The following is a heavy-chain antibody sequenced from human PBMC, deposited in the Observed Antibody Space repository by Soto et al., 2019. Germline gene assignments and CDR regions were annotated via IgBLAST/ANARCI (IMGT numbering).Heavy chain of an antibody. CDR1: GFSLSTSGVG. Sequence: QITLKESGPTLVKPTQTLTLTCTFSGFSLSTSGVGVGWIRQPPGKALGWLAVIYWADSKHYSPSLESRLTITKDTSKNQVVLTMTNMDPVDTATYYCAHKGYGDYPLDYWGQGTLVTVSS. CDR3: AHKGYGDYPLDY. V-gene: IGHV2-5*02. CDR2: IYWADSK. J-gene: IGHJ4*02. D-gene: IGHD4-17*01.